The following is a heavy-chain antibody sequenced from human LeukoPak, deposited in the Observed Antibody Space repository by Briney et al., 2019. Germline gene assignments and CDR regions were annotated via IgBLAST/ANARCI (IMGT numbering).Heavy chain of an antibody. CDR1: GASINTYY. V-gene: IGHV4-59*08. J-gene: IGHJ3*01. D-gene: IGHD1-26*01. CDR2: LYYSGSN. CDR3: ARSGSKPSGGAFDL. Sequence: SETLSLTCTVSGASINTYYWSWIRQPPGKGLQWIAYLYYSGSNNFNPSLRSRLTISVDTSKNQLSLKLNSVTAADTAVYYCARSGSKPSGGAFDLWGQGTMVTVSS.